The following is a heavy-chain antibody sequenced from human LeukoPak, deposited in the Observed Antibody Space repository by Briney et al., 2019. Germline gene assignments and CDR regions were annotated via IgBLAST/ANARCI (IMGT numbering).Heavy chain of an antibody. CDR2: ISYDGSNK. J-gene: IGHJ4*02. D-gene: IGHD5-12*01. CDR3: ARDGGWDIRIVYQDY. V-gene: IGHV3-30*04. CDR1: GFTFSTSA. Sequence: GGSLRLSCAASGFTFSTSAMHWVRQAPGKGLEWVAVISYDGSNKYYADSVKGRFTISRDNSKNTLYLQMNSLRAEDTAVYYCARDGGWDIRIVYQDYWGQGTLVTVSS.